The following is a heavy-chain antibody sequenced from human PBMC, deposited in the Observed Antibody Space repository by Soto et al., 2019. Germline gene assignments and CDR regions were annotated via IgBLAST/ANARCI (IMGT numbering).Heavy chain of an antibody. CDR2: INAGNGNT. V-gene: IGHV1-3*01. CDR3: AGGWLGREGYYYYGMEV. CDR1: GYTFTSYA. D-gene: IGHD6-19*01. Sequence: ASVKVSCKASGYTFTSYAMHWVRQAPGQRLEWMGWINAGNGNTKYSQKFQGRVTITRDTSASTAYMELSSLRSEDTAVYYCAGGWLGREGYYYYGMEVWGQGTPVTVS. J-gene: IGHJ6*02.